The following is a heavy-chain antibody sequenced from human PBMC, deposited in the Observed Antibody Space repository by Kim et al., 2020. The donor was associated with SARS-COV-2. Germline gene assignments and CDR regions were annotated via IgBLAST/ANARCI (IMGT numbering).Heavy chain of an antibody. V-gene: IGHV3-23*01. J-gene: IGHJ4*02. CDR3: AKGTTSTTYSATNY. Sequence: ANYVKGRFTLSRDNSKNTLSLQMNSLRAEDTAVYYCAKGTTSTTYSATNYWGQGTLVTVSS. D-gene: IGHD2-2*01.